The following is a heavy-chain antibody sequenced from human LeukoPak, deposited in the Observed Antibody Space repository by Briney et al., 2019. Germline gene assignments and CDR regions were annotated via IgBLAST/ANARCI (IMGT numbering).Heavy chain of an antibody. Sequence: SETLSLTCTVSGGSISSYYWSWIRQPPGKGLEWIGYIYYSGSTNYNPSLKSRATISVDTSKNQFSLKLSSVTAADTAVYYCAREGNDYDSSGFDYWGQGTLVTVSS. CDR3: AREGNDYDSSGFDY. D-gene: IGHD3-22*01. V-gene: IGHV4-59*01. CDR2: IYYSGST. J-gene: IGHJ4*02. CDR1: GGSISSYY.